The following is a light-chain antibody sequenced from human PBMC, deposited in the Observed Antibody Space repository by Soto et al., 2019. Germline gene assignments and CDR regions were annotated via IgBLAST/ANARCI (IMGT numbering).Light chain of an antibody. Sequence: QSVLTQAPSVSGTPEQRVTISCSGSSSNIGSNTVSWYQQVPGTAPKVLIYSNVQRPSGVPDRFSGSKSGTSASLAIGGLQSEDEADYYCAAWDGSLNGWVFGGGTKVTVL. CDR2: SNV. J-gene: IGLJ3*02. V-gene: IGLV1-44*01. CDR3: AAWDGSLNGWV. CDR1: SSNIGSNT.